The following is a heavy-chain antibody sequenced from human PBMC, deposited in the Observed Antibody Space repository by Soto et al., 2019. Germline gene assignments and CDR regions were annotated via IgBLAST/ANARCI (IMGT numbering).Heavy chain of an antibody. J-gene: IGHJ4*02. CDR3: ARNYHDSSDRDYLDY. D-gene: IGHD3-22*01. CDR2: INPITGGT. V-gene: IGHV1-2*02. Sequence: ASVKCSFKASGYTFTSYYIHWVRQAPGQGLEWMGWINPITGGTNYAPKFQGRVTMTRDTSITTAYMELSRLRSDDTAVYYCARNYHDSSDRDYLDYWGQGTPVTVSS. CDR1: GYTFTSYY.